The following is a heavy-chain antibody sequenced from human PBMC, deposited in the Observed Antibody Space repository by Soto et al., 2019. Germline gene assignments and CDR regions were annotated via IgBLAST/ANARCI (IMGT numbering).Heavy chain of an antibody. Sequence: SETLSLTCTVSGGSINISYYYWGWIRQPPGKGLEWIGSVYYTGSTYYNPSLKSRVTITIDTSKNQFSLRLSSVTAADTAIYYCARQVTGLVGYAYDIWGQGTMVTVSS. J-gene: IGHJ3*02. V-gene: IGHV4-39*01. CDR2: VYYTGST. CDR1: GGSINISYYY. D-gene: IGHD2-8*02. CDR3: ARQVTGLVGYAYDI.